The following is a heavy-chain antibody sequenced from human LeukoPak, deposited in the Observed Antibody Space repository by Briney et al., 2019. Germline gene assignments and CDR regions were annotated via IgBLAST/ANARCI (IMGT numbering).Heavy chain of an antibody. V-gene: IGHV1-18*01. D-gene: IGHD3-10*01. Sequence: ASVKVSCKASGCTFTSYGISWVRQAPGQGLEWMGWISAYNGNTNYAQKLQGRVTMTTDTSTSTAYMELRSLRSDDTAVYYCARHYYGSGSYYKVPDNYYYYYGMDVWGQGTTVTVSS. CDR1: GCTFTSYG. CDR2: ISAYNGNT. CDR3: ARHYYGSGSYYKVPDNYYYYYGMDV. J-gene: IGHJ6*02.